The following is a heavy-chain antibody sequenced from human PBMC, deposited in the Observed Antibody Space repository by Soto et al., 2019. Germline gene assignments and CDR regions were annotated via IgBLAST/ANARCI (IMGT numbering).Heavy chain of an antibody. J-gene: IGHJ6*02. CDR2: IYYSGST. Sequence: KPSETLSLTCTVSGGSISSGGYYWSWIRQHPGKGLEWIGYIYYSGSTYYNPSLKSRVTISVDTSKNQFSLKLSSVTAADTAVYYCARVKDYDSSGSFWSQDPGDVWGQGTTVTVSS. CDR1: GGSISSGGYY. V-gene: IGHV4-31*03. D-gene: IGHD3-22*01. CDR3: ARVKDYDSSGSFWSQDPGDV.